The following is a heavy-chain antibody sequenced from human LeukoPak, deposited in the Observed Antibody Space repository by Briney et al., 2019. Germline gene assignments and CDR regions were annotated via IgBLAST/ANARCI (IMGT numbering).Heavy chain of an antibody. V-gene: IGHV3-48*03. CDR2: ISSSGSTI. CDR3: ATTAGYDYDSSAYFDY. J-gene: IGHJ4*02. D-gene: IGHD3-22*01. CDR1: GFTFSSYE. Sequence: PGGSLRLSCAASGFTFSSYEMNWVRQAPGKGLEWVSYISSSGSTIYYADSVKGRFTISRDNAKNSLHLQMSSLRAEDTAVYYCATTAGYDYDSSAYFDYWGQGTLVTVSP.